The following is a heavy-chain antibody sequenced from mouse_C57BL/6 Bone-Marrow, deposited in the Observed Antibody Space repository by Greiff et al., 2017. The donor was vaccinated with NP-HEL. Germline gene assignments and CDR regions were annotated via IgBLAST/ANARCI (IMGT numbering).Heavy chain of an antibody. CDR3: ARSYCYGSSYLDFGG. D-gene: IGHD1-1*01. Sequence: VQLQQPGAELVKPGASVKMSCKASGYTFTSYWITWVKQRPGQGLEWIGDIYPGSGSTNYNAKFKSKATLTVDPSSSTASMQLSSLTSEDSAGDNCARSYCYGSSYLDFGGRGTGTTVS. J-gene: IGHJ1*03. CDR1: GYTFTSYW. CDR2: IYPGSGST. V-gene: IGHV1-55*01.